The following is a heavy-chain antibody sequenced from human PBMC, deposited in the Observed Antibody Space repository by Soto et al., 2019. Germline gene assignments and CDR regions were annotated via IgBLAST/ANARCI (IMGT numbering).Heavy chain of an antibody. CDR1: EYNFASFG. CDR3: ARHSAYYYDSSGDSDWCDP. D-gene: IGHD3-22*01. J-gene: IGHJ5*02. CDR2: ICPGDSDT. Sequence: PVVFMKIPSKGSEYNFASFGIGWMRKMTGKGLECMGVICPGDSDTRYSPSFQGQVTISADKSISTAYLQWSSLKASDTAMYYCARHSAYYYDSSGDSDWCDPWGQGTPVTVSS. V-gene: IGHV5-51*01.